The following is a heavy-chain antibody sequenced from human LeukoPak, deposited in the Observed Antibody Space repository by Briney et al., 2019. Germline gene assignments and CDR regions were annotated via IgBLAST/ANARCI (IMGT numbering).Heavy chain of an antibody. Sequence: PGGSLRLSCAASEFSFSSHWVHLVRQAPGKGLVWVSRISDDGSYTSNVDSVKGRFTISRDNVNNMLYLHMNSLRAEDTAVYYCASFGISWRSSYWGQGTLVTVSS. CDR1: EFSFSSHW. CDR3: ASFGISWRSSY. D-gene: IGHD2-21*01. CDR2: ISDDGSYT. J-gene: IGHJ4*02. V-gene: IGHV3-74*01.